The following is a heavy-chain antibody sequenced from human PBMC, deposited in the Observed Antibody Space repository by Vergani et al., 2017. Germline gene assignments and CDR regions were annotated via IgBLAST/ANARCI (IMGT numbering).Heavy chain of an antibody. V-gene: IGHV5-51*01. D-gene: IGHD2-21*01. CDR2: INPIDSKI. J-gene: IGHJ4*02. CDR1: ESSFISNE. CDR3: TRHGPCGDGACLHFDH. Sequence: EVMLVQSGAEVKKPGESLKISCKYSESSFISNEIAWVRQMSGKGLQWMRNINPIDSKIAYSPSFQGQAIMSLDKSITTAYLQWRSLKASDTAIYYCTRHGPCGDGACLHFDHWGQGTQVTVSS.